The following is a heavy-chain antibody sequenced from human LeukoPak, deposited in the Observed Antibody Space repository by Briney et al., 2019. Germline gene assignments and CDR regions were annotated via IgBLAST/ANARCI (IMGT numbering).Heavy chain of an antibody. CDR3: ARLAYYDSSGHSPYYFDY. CDR2: IYPGDSDT. Sequence: GESLKISCKGSGYSFTSYWIGWVRQMPGKGLEWMGIIYPGDSDTRYSPSFQGQVTISADKSISTAYLQWSSLKASDTAMYYCARLAYYDSSGHSPYYFDYWGQGTLVTVSS. CDR1: GYSFTSYW. D-gene: IGHD3-22*01. V-gene: IGHV5-51*01. J-gene: IGHJ4*02.